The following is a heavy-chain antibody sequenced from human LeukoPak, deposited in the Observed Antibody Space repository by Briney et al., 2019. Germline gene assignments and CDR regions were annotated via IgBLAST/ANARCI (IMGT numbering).Heavy chain of an antibody. V-gene: IGHV4-34*01. CDR1: GGSFSGYY. CDR3: ARHEYSSSYRFDY. CDR2: IYYSGST. J-gene: IGHJ4*02. D-gene: IGHD6-6*01. Sequence: SETLSLTCAVYGGSFSGYYWSWIRQPPGKGLEWIGSIYYSGSTYYNPSLKSRVTISVDTSKNQFSLKLSSVTAADAAVYYCARHEYSSSYRFDYWGQGTLVTVSS.